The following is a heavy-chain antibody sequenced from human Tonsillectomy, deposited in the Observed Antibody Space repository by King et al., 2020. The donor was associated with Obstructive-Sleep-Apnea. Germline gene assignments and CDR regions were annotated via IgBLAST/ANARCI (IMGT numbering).Heavy chain of an antibody. D-gene: IGHD5-24*01. CDR3: AREGRNGYNQLGGDYFDY. V-gene: IGHV3-33*01. Sequence: VQLVESGGGVVQPGRSLRLSCAASGFTFSNYAMHWVRQAPGKGLEWVAIIWSDGSKKFYEDSVKGRFTMSRDNSKNILYLQMNSLRAEDTAVYYCAREGRNGYNQLGGDYFDYWGQGTLVTVS. CDR2: IWSDGSKK. J-gene: IGHJ4*02. CDR1: GFTFSNYA.